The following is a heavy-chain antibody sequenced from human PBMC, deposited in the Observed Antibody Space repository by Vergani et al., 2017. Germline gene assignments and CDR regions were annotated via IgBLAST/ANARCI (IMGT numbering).Heavy chain of an antibody. CDR1: GYTLTGYY. Sequence: QVQLVQSGAEVKKPGASVKVFCKASGYTLTGYYMHWVRQAPGQGLEWMGWINPNSGGTNYAQKFQGRVTMTRDTSISTANMELSRLISDDTAVYYCARPIVVVPAASRYYYYGMDVWGQGTTVTVSS. D-gene: IGHD2-2*01. CDR2: INPNSGGT. CDR3: ARPIVVVPAASRYYYYGMDV. J-gene: IGHJ6*02. V-gene: IGHV1-2*02.